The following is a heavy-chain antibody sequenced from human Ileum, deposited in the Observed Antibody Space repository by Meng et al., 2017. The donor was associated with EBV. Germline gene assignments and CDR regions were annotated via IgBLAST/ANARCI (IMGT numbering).Heavy chain of an antibody. CDR1: EGTFSRYS. D-gene: IGHD6-19*01. V-gene: IGHV1-69*06. CDR3: ARVGQWLPIDY. J-gene: IGHJ4*02. Sequence: QVQLWQSGAEVKKPGSSVKVSCKASEGTFSRYSISWVRQAPGQGLEWMGGIIPPFDTANYAQKFQGRVTITADKSTGTAYMELSSLSSVTAADTAVYYCARVGQWLPIDYWGQGTLVTVSS. CDR2: IIPPFDTA.